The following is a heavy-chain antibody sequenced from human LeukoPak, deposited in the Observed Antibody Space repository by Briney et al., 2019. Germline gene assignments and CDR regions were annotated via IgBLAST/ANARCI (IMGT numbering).Heavy chain of an antibody. CDR3: ARDREVGATGYYFDY. Sequence: SETLSLTCTVSGYSISSGYYWSWIRQPPGKGLEWIGEINHSGSTNYNPSLKSRVTISLDTSKNHFSLRLSSVTAADTAVYYCARDREVGATGYYFDYWGQGTLVTVSS. CDR2: INHSGST. J-gene: IGHJ4*02. CDR1: GYSISSGYY. V-gene: IGHV4-38-2*02. D-gene: IGHD1-26*01.